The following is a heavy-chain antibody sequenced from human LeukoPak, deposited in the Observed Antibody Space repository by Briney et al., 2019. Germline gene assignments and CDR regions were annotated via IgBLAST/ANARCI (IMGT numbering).Heavy chain of an antibody. CDR1: GFTFSSYA. J-gene: IGHJ4*02. V-gene: IGHV3-30*04. D-gene: IGHD3-10*01. Sequence: GGSLRLSCAASGFTFSSYAMHWVRQAPGKGLEWVIVIYTDGSTKYYADSVKGRFTISRDNSQNTLYLQMNSLRAEDTAVYYCARNSGGRRYYFTEWGQGTLVTVSS. CDR3: ARNSGGRRYYFTE. CDR2: IYTDGSTK.